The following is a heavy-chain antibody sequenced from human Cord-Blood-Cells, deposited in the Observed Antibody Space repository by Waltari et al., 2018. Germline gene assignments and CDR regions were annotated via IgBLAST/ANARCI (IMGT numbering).Heavy chain of an antibody. J-gene: IGHJ2*01. Sequence: QLQLQESGPGLVKPSESLSLTCTVSGGSISSSSYYWGWLRQPPGKGLGWIWSIYYSGSHYHNPSLKSRVTIYVDTSKNQFSLKLSSVTAADTAVYYCARLRLNWYFDLWGRGTLVTVSS. CDR2: IYYSGSH. V-gene: IGHV4-39*01. D-gene: IGHD6-19*01. CDR1: GGSISSSSYY. CDR3: ARLRLNWYFDL.